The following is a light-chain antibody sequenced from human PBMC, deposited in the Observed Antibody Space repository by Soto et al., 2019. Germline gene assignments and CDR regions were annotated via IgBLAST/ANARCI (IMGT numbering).Light chain of an antibody. CDR2: WAS. CDR3: QQYYSTPVT. J-gene: IGKJ4*01. V-gene: IGKV4-1*01. CDR1: QSVLYSSNNKNY. Sequence: DIVMTQSPDSLAVPLGERATINCKSSQSVLYSSNNKNYLAWYQQKPGQPPKLLIYWASTRESGVPDRFSGSGSGTDFTLTISSLQAEDVAVYYCQQYYSTPVTFGGGTKVDIK.